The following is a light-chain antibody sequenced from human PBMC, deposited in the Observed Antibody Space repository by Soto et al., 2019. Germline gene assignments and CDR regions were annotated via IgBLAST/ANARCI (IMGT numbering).Light chain of an antibody. J-gene: IGKJ4*01. CDR2: KAS. CDR3: QQYSIVSLT. CDR1: QSISSW. V-gene: IGKV1-5*03. Sequence: DIQMTQSPSTLSASVGDRVTITCRASQSISSWLAWYQQKPGKAPKLLIQKASSLESGVPSRFSGSGSGTEFSLTISSLQPDDFATYYCQQYSIVSLTFGGGTKVEIK.